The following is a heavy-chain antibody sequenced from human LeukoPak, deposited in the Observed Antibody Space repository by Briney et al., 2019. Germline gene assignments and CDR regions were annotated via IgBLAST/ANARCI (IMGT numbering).Heavy chain of an antibody. CDR2: ISSNGGST. CDR1: GFTFSSYS. V-gene: IGHV3-64*01. D-gene: IGHD2-2*01. Sequence: KPGGSLRLSCAASGFTFSSYSMNWVRQAPGKGLEYVSAISSNGGSTYYANSVKGRFTISRDNSKNTLYLQMGSLRAEDMAVYYCARDPYSSTSCVGCMDVWGQGTTVTVSS. CDR3: ARDPYSSTSCVGCMDV. J-gene: IGHJ6*02.